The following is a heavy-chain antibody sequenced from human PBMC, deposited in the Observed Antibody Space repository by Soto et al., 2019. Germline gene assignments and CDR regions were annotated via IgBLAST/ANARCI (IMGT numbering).Heavy chain of an antibody. CDR2: INPTSGGT. D-gene: IGHD3-22*01. CDR1: GYTFTGYY. J-gene: IGHJ4*02. Sequence: QVQLVQTGAEVKKPGASVKVSCKASGYTFTGYYMHWVRQAPGQGLEWMGWINPTSGGTNYAQKFQGWVTMTRDTSISTAYMELSRLRSDDTAVYYCARDHTPYYYDSSGYYRYFDYWGQGSLVTVSS. CDR3: ARDHTPYYYDSSGYYRYFDY. V-gene: IGHV1-2*04.